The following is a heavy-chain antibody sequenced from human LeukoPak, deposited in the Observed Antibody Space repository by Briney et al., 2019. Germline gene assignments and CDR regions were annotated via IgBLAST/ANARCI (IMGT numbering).Heavy chain of an antibody. Sequence: GESLKISCKGSGYSFTSYWIGWVRQMPGKGLEWMGIVYPGDSDTIYSPSFQGQVTISADKSISTAYLRWTSLKASDTAMYYCARSNSSSSEHFQNWGQGTLVTVSS. V-gene: IGHV5-51*01. CDR2: VYPGDSDT. CDR3: ARSNSSSSEHFQN. D-gene: IGHD6-6*01. CDR1: GYSFTSYW. J-gene: IGHJ1*01.